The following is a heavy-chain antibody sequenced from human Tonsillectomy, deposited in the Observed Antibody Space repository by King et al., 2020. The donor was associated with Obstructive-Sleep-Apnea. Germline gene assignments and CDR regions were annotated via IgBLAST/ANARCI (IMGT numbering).Heavy chain of an antibody. V-gene: IGHV3-74*01. D-gene: IGHD1-1*01. CDR1: GLTFSDYW. Sequence: VQLVESGGGLVQPGGSLRLSCAASGLTFSDYWMHWVRQAPGKGLVWVSRINSDGRNTNYADSVKGRFPISRDNAKNTLYLQMNSLRAEDTAIHYCAIYRNDRPIDYWGQGTLVTVSS. J-gene: IGHJ4*02. CDR2: INSDGRNT. CDR3: AIYRNDRPIDY.